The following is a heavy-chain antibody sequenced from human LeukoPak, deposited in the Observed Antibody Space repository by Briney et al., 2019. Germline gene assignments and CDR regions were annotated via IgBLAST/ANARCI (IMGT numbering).Heavy chain of an antibody. D-gene: IGHD4-23*01. CDR3: ARDLLNEGNHLDY. CDR1: GGSISSGDYY. Sequence: PAETLSLTCTVSGGSISSGDYYWSWIRQPPGKGLEWIGYIYYSGSTYYNPSLKSRVTISVDTSKNQFSLKLSSVSAADTAVYYCARDLLNEGNHLDYWGQGTLVTVSS. CDR2: IYYSGST. V-gene: IGHV4-30-4*01. J-gene: IGHJ4*02.